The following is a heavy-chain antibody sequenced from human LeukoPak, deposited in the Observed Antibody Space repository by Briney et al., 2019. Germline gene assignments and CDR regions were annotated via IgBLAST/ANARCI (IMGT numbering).Heavy chain of an antibody. Sequence: GASVKVSCKASRYTFTGYYMHWVRQAPGQGLEWMGWINPNSGGTNYAQKFQGRVTMTRDTSISTAYMELSSLRSEDTAVYYCRAAGTTSFDYWGQGTLVTVSS. D-gene: IGHD6-13*01. J-gene: IGHJ4*02. CDR2: INPNSGGT. CDR1: RYTFTGYY. V-gene: IGHV1-2*02. CDR3: RAAGTTSFDY.